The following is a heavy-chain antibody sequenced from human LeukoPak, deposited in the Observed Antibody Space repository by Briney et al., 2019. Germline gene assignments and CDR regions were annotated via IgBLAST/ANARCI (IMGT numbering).Heavy chain of an antibody. J-gene: IGHJ4*02. CDR3: ARHYGSGVYFDY. Sequence: GTLRLSCAASGFTFSSYGMSWVRQPPGKGLEWIGSIYYSGSTYYNPSLKSRVTISVDTSKNQFSLKLNSLTAADTAVYYCARHYGSGVYFDYWGQGTLVTVSS. D-gene: IGHD3-10*01. CDR1: GFTFSSYG. CDR2: IYYSGST. V-gene: IGHV4-39*01.